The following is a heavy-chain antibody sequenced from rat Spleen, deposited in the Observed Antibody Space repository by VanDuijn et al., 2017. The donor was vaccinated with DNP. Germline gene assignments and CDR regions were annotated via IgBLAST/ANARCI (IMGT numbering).Heavy chain of an antibody. CDR3: ATGGSPYYFEY. CDR1: GFTFNVYW. CDR2: LTSSADVT. J-gene: IGHJ2*01. Sequence: EVQLVESGGDLVQSGRSLKLSCVASGFTFNVYWMTWIRQVPGKGLEWVASLTSSADVTYYSASVKGRFTISRDNAKSTLYLHMDSLRSEDTATYYCATGGSPYYFEYWGQGVMVIVSS. D-gene: IGHD5-1*01. V-gene: IGHV5-31*01.